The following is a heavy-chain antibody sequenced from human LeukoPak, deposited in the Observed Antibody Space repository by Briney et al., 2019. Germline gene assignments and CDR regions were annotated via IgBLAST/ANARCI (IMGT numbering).Heavy chain of an antibody. CDR3: ARPLTGYSNSFVF. Sequence: ASQTLSLTCTVSGGSISSGSYYWSWIRQLAGKGLEWIGRIYTGGSTNYNPSLKSRVTISVDTSKNQFSLRLTSVTAADTAVYYCARPLTGYSNSFVFWGQGTLVTVSS. J-gene: IGHJ4*02. V-gene: IGHV4-61*02. CDR2: IYTGGST. CDR1: GGSISSGSYY. D-gene: IGHD4-11*01.